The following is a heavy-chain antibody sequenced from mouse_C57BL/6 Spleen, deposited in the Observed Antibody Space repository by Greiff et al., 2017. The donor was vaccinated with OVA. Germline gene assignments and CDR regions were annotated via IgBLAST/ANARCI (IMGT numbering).Heavy chain of an antibody. CDR2: IDPSDSYT. V-gene: IGHV1-59*01. CDR3: ASESTVVEERFAY. J-gene: IGHJ3*01. Sequence: VQLQQPGAELVRPGTSVKLSCKASGYTFTGYWMHWVKQRPGQGLEWIGVIDPSDSYTNYNQQFKGKATLTVDTSSSTAYMQLSSLTSEDSAVYYCASESTVVEERFAYWGQGTLVTVSA. D-gene: IGHD1-1*01. CDR1: GYTFTGYW.